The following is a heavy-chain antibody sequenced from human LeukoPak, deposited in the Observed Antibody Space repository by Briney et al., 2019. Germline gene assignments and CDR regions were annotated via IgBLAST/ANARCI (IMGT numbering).Heavy chain of an antibody. CDR3: ARDSGIAVAGFDP. Sequence: GGSLRLSCAASGFTFSSYGMHWVRQAPGKGLEWVSVIYSGGSTYYADSVKGRFTISRDNSKNTLYLQMNSLRAEDTAVYYCARDSGIAVAGFDPWGQGTLVTVSS. CDR2: IYSGGST. J-gene: IGHJ5*02. V-gene: IGHV3-53*01. CDR1: GFTFSSYG. D-gene: IGHD6-19*01.